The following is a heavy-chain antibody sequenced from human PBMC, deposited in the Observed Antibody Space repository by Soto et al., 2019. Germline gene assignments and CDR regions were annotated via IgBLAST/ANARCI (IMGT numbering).Heavy chain of an antibody. Sequence: QVQLQESGPGLVKPSQTLSLTCTVSGGSISSGDYYWSWIRQPPGKGLEWIGYIYYSGSTYYNPSLKGRLIISLAPSKNQFSPRLSSVTAADTAVYYCAGERQGISGLDYYTGLDVWGQGTTVTVSS. CDR2: IYYSGST. CDR1: GGSISSGDYY. J-gene: IGHJ6*02. CDR3: AGERQGISGLDYYTGLDV. V-gene: IGHV4-30-4*01. D-gene: IGHD3-10*01.